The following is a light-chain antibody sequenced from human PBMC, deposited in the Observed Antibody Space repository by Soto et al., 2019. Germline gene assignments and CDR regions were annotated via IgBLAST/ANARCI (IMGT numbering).Light chain of an antibody. J-gene: IGLJ3*02. Sequence: QSVLTQPPSASGTPGQRVTISCSGSRSNIGSNYVYWYQQLPGTAPKLLIYRDNQRPSGVPDRFSGSGSGTSASLAISGLRSEDEAAYYCSTWDNSLSGLFGGGTKLTVL. V-gene: IGLV1-47*01. CDR2: RDN. CDR3: STWDNSLSGL. CDR1: RSNIGSNY.